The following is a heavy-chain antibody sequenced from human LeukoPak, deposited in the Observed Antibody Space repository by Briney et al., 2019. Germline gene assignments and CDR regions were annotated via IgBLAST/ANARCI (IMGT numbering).Heavy chain of an antibody. V-gene: IGHV3-30*18. CDR1: GFTFSSYG. J-gene: IGHJ3*02. CDR2: ISYDGSNK. Sequence: GGSLRLSCAASGFTFSSYGMHWVRQAPGKGLEWVAVISYDGSNKYYADSVKGRFTISRDNSKNTLYLQMHSLRAEDTAVYYCAKEGHTAHAFDIWGQGTMVTVSS. CDR3: AKEGHTAHAFDI. D-gene: IGHD2-21*01.